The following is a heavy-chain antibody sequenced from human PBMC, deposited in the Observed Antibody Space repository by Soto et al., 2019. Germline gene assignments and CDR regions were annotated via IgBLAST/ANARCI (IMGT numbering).Heavy chain of an antibody. J-gene: IGHJ6*02. V-gene: IGHV1-18*04. D-gene: IGHD3-3*01. Sequence: ASVRVSCKASGYPFTRYSIRWVRQAPGQGLEWMGWISGYNGDTEYSKNFQGRLTMTIDTSTTTASMELRSLRSDDTAVYYCARASLTIFGAPYGMDVWGQGTSVNVSS. CDR2: ISGYNGDT. CDR3: ARASLTIFGAPYGMDV. CDR1: GYPFTRYS.